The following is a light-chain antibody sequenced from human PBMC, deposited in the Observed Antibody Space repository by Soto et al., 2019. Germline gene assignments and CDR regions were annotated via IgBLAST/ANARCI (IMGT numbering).Light chain of an antibody. CDR1: QSISSY. CDR3: QQSYITPH. Sequence: DIQMTQSPSSLSASVGDRVTITCRASQSISSYLNWYQQKPGKAPKLLIYAASSLQSGVPSRFSGSGSGTDFTLTISSLQPQDFATYYRQQSYITPHFGQRTRLEIK. J-gene: IGKJ5*01. V-gene: IGKV1-39*01. CDR2: AAS.